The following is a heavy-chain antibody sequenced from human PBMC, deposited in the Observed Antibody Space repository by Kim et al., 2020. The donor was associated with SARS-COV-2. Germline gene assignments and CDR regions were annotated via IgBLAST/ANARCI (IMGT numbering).Heavy chain of an antibody. D-gene: IGHD6-6*01. J-gene: IGHJ5*02. V-gene: IGHV1-69*13. Sequence: SVKVSCKASGGTFSSYAISWVRQAPGQGLEWMGGIIPIFGTANYAQKFQGRVTITADESTSTAYMELSSLRSEDTAVYYCARDRVKAYSSSSNDNWFDPWGQGTLVTVSS. CDR1: GGTFSSYA. CDR2: IIPIFGTA. CDR3: ARDRVKAYSSSSNDNWFDP.